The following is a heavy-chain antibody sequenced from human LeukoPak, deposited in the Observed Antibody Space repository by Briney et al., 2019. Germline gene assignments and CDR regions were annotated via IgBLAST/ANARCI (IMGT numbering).Heavy chain of an antibody. Sequence: ASVKVSCKASGYTFTSYDINWVRQATGQGLEWMGWMNPNSGNTGYAQKFQGRVTMTRDTSTSTVYMELSSLRSEDTAVYYCARDDYLAKNTMIQGYWGQGTLVTVSS. D-gene: IGHD3-22*01. CDR1: GYTFTSYD. CDR3: ARDDYLAKNTMIQGY. V-gene: IGHV1-8*02. CDR2: MNPNSGNT. J-gene: IGHJ4*02.